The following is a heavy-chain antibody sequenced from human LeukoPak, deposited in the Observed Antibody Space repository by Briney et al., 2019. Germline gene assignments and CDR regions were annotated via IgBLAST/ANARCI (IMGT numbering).Heavy chain of an antibody. D-gene: IGHD3-10*01. CDR3: TRGRGGDYFDY. CDR2: IKSKTNGETR. J-gene: IGHJ4*02. CDR1: GFTLSNAW. Sequence: GGSLRLSCAASGFTLSNAWMNWVRQALGKGLEWVGLIKSKTNGETRDYAAPVKGRFTISRDDSKSIAYLQMNSLETEDTAVYYCTRGRGGDYFDYWGQGTLVTVSS. V-gene: IGHV3-15*01.